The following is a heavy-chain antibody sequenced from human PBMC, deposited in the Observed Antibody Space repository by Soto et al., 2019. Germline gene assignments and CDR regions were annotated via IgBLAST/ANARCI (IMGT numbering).Heavy chain of an antibody. CDR2: ISSSSSYT. CDR3: ARDPRGYCSGGSCFWFDP. J-gene: IGHJ5*02. V-gene: IGHV3-11*06. CDR1: GFTFSDYY. D-gene: IGHD2-15*01. Sequence: GGSLRLSCAASGFTFSDYYMSWIRQAPGKGLEWVSYISSSSSYTNYADSVKGRFTISRDNAKNSLYLQMNSLRAEDTAVYYCARDPRGYCSGGSCFWFDPWGQGTLVTVSS.